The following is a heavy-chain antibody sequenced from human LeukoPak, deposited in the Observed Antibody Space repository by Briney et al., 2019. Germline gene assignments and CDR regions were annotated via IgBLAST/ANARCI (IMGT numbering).Heavy chain of an antibody. CDR1: GGTFSSYA. CDR3: AITGNYYGSGSSHRDYFDY. CDR2: IIPILGIA. J-gene: IGHJ4*02. Sequence: SVKVSCKASGGTFSSYAISWVRQAPGQGLEWRERIIPILGIANYAQKFQGSVTITADKSTSTAYMELSSLRSEDTAVYYCAITGNYYGSGSSHRDYFDYWGQGTLVTVSS. D-gene: IGHD3-10*01. V-gene: IGHV1-69*04.